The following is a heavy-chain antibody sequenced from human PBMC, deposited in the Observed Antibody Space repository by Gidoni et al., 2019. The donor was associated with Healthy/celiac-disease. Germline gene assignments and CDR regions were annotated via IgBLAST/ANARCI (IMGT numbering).Heavy chain of an antibody. CDR3: ARGVTKGYSSSWYAFDY. Sequence: QVQLVQSGAEVKKPGSSVKVSCKASGGTFSSYAISWVRQAPGQGLEWMGGIIPIFGTANYAQKFQGRVTITADESTSTAYMELSSLRSEDTAVYYCARGVTKGYSSSWYAFDYWGQGTLVTVSS. CDR1: GGTFSSYA. CDR2: IIPIFGTA. D-gene: IGHD6-13*01. V-gene: IGHV1-69*01. J-gene: IGHJ4*02.